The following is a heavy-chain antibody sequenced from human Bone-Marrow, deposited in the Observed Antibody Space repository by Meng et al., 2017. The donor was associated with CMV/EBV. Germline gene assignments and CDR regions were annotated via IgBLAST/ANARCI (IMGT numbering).Heavy chain of an antibody. D-gene: IGHD3-22*01. CDR3: TLYLSYYYDPDGY. J-gene: IGHJ4*02. Sequence: GESLKISCVVSGFTGSTFSNAWMSWVRQAPGRGLEWVGRIKSKADGETTDYAAPVKGRFTISRDDSKNTLYLQMNSLKTEDTAVYYCTLYLSYYYDPDGYWGQGTLVTVSS. CDR2: IKSKADGETT. CDR1: GFTGSTFSNAW. V-gene: IGHV3-15*01.